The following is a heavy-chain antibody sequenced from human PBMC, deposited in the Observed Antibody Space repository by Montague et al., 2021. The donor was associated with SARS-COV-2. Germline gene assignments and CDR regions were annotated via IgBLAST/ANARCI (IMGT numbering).Heavy chain of an antibody. CDR1: RFTFSSYA. V-gene: IGHV3-23*01. D-gene: IGHD6-13*01. CDR2: ISDSGVYT. CDR3: ARDLGDSSSWYPLGYYYYGMDV. J-gene: IGHJ6*02. Sequence: RLSCAAFRFTFSSYAMSWVRQAPGKGLEWVSGISDSGVYTCYADSVKGRFTISRDNSRNTLYLQMNSLRAEDTAVYYCARDLGDSSSWYPLGYYYYGMDVWGQGTTVTVSS.